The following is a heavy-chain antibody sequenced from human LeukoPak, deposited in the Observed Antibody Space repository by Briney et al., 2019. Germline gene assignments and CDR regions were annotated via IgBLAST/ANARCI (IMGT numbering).Heavy chain of an antibody. D-gene: IGHD3-22*01. CDR3: VRLRRNNDRSGYSYYYDY. CDR2: ISVRSNYR. V-gene: IGHV3-21*01. J-gene: IGHJ4*02. Sequence: PGGSLRLSCAAAGYTFSDFGVNWVRQAPGKGLEWVSSISVRSNYRYYADSVRGRFTFSRDDARDSLFLQMNSLRAEDTAVYFCVRLRRNNDRSGYSYYYDYWGQGTLVTVSS. CDR1: GYTFSDFG.